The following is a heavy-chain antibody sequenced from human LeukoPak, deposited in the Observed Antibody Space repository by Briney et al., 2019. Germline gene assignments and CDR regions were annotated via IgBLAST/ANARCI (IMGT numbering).Heavy chain of an antibody. J-gene: IGHJ4*02. CDR1: VDSIVGSY. V-gene: IGHV4-59*01. CDR2: IYYSGST. D-gene: IGHD3-9*01. Sequence: SETLSLTCTVSVDSIVGSYWSWIRQPPGKGLEWIACIYYSGSTKYNPSLKSRSTISLDMSRNQISLKLSSVTAADTAMYYCARSPLITGYYSWGQGTLVTVSS. CDR3: ARSPLITGYYS.